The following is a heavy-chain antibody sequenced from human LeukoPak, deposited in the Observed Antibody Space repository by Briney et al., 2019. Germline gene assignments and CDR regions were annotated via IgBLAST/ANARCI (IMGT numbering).Heavy chain of an antibody. Sequence: PGGSLRLSCAASGFTFSSYEMNWVRQAPGKGLEWVPYISSSGSTIYYADSVKGRFTISRDNAKNSLYLQMNSLRAEDTAVYYCARLLNWNRLYWGQGTLVTVSS. J-gene: IGHJ4*02. CDR3: ARLLNWNRLY. V-gene: IGHV3-48*03. CDR1: GFTFSSYE. D-gene: IGHD1-20*01. CDR2: ISSSGSTI.